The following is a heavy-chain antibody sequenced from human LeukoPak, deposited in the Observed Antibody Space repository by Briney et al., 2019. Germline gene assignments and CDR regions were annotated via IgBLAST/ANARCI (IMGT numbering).Heavy chain of an antibody. D-gene: IGHD3-10*01. CDR1: GFTFSSYW. V-gene: IGHV3-74*01. CDR2: INSDGSST. J-gene: IGHJ3*02. Sequence: GGSLRLSCAASGFTFSSYWMHWVRQAPGKGLVWVSRINSDGSSTSYADSVKGRFTISRDNAKNTLYLQMNSLRAEDTAVYYCARVKVRGVIKDSGAFDIWGQGTMVIVSS. CDR3: ARVKVRGVIKDSGAFDI.